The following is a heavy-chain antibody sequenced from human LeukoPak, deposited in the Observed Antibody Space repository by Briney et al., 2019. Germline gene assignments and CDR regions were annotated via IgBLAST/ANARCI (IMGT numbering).Heavy chain of an antibody. J-gene: IGHJ6*02. CDR2: VNRDGSET. Sequence: TGGSLRLSCAASGFALSSHWMTWVRQVPGRGPEWVANVNRDGSETYYLDSVKGRFTISKDNAKNSLYLQMNSLRAEDTALYHCARNNGMDVWGQETTVIVSS. V-gene: IGHV3-7*03. CDR3: ARNNGMDV. CDR1: GFALSSHW.